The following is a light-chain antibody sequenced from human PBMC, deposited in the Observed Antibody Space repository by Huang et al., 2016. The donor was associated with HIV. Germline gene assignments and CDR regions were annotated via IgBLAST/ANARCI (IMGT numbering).Light chain of an antibody. J-gene: IGKJ1*01. V-gene: IGKV3-15*01. CDR3: HQYYTLPRT. Sequence: EILLTQSPATLSVSPGARATLSCRVSQTVSEHLAWFQQRPGQAPRLLIYGASNRATGIPARFSGRGSGTEFSLTITNLQSDDFALYFCHQYYTLPRTFGQGTKVEIK. CDR2: GAS. CDR1: QTVSEH.